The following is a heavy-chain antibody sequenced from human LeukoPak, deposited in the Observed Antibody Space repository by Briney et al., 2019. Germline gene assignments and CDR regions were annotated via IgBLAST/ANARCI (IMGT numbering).Heavy chain of an antibody. CDR1: GFTFSSYS. CDR3: AKDDAWLRFGE. V-gene: IGHV3-48*01. J-gene: IGHJ4*02. D-gene: IGHD3-10*01. CDR2: ISSSSTTI. Sequence: PGGSLRLSCAASGFTFSSYSMMWVRQAPGKGLEWVSYISSSSTTIHYADSVKGRFTISRDNSKNTLYLEVISLTAEDTAVYYCAKDDAWLRFGEWSQGTLVTVSS.